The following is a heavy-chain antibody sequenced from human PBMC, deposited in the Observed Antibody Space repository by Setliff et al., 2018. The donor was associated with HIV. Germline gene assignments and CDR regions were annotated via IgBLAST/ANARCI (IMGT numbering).Heavy chain of an antibody. D-gene: IGHD3-3*01. CDR3: VKGDYYNFWSGCAYDF. CDR1: GFAFFSHA. J-gene: IGHJ4*02. Sequence: QPGGSLRLSCEASGFAFFSHAMTWVRQAPGKGLEWVSAMNGDENSPTYYADSVKGRFTISRDSSKDTLYLRMDNLRAEDTAVYYCVKGDYYNFWSGCAYDFWGQGTQVTVSS. V-gene: IGHV3-23*01. CDR2: MNGDENSPT.